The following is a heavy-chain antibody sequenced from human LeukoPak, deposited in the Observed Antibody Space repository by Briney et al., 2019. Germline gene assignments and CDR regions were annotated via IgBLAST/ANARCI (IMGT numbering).Heavy chain of an antibody. D-gene: IGHD6-6*01. J-gene: IGHJ4*02. Sequence: SETLSLTCTVSGGSIISGDFYWIWIRQPPGKGLEWIGYIYYSGSTYYNPSLKSLITISVDTSKNQFSLKLSSVTAADTAVYYCARGDWSSSSVYWGQGTLVTVSS. V-gene: IGHV4-30-4*01. CDR1: GGSIISGDFY. CDR3: ARGDWSSSSVY. CDR2: IYYSGST.